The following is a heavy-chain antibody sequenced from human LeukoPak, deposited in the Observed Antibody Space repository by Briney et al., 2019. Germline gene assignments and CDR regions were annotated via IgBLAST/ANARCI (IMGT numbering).Heavy chain of an antibody. J-gene: IGHJ5*02. CDR2: IYFSGST. CDR3: ARETGTVS. V-gene: IGHV4-39*01. Sequence: KPSETLSLTCTVSGDSISTGSHYWGWIRQPPGKRLEWIGSIYFSGSTYYNPSLKSRVTISVNTSKNQFSLNLSSVTAADTAVYYCARETGTVSWGQGTLVTVSS. D-gene: IGHD3-9*01. CDR1: GDSISTGSHY.